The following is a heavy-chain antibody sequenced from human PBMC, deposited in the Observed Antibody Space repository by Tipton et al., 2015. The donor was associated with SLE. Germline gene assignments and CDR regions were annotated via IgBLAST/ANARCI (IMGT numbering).Heavy chain of an antibody. D-gene: IGHD2-21*01. CDR2: IYYSGST. J-gene: IGHJ5*02. Sequence: LRLSCTVSGGSISSYYWSWIRQPPGKGLEWIGYIYYSGSTNYNPSLKSRVTISVDTSKNQFSLKLSSVTAADTAVYYCARGAVLIQDNSWLDPWGQGTLVTVSS. V-gene: IGHV4-59*01. CDR3: ARGAVLIQDNSWLDP. CDR1: GGSISSYY.